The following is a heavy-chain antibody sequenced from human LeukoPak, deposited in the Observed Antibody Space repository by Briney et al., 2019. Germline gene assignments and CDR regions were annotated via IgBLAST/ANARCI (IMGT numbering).Heavy chain of an antibody. CDR3: VPFNSGARLDH. Sequence: GGSLRLSCSASGFTFSTYAMHWVRQAPGKGLEYVSAISSDGGRTYYADAMKGRFTISRDNSKNTLYFQMSSLRVEDTAVYYCVPFNSGARLDHWGQGTLVTVSS. CDR1: GFTFSTYA. V-gene: IGHV3-64D*06. D-gene: IGHD1-26*01. CDR2: ISSDGGRT. J-gene: IGHJ4*02.